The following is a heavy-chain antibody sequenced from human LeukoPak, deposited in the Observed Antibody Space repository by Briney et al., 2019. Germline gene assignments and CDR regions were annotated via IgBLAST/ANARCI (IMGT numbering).Heavy chain of an antibody. CDR1: GFTFSSSS. CDR2: ISTSGGTI. CDR3: AREGPRGNSQFDY. J-gene: IGHJ4*02. V-gene: IGHV3-48*01. D-gene: IGHD2/OR15-2a*01. Sequence: TGGSLRLSCAASGFTFSSSSMNWVRQAPEKGLEWVSYISTSGGTIYYADSVKGRFTISRDNAKNSLYLQMNSLRAEDTAVYYCAREGPRGNSQFDYWGQGTLVTVSS.